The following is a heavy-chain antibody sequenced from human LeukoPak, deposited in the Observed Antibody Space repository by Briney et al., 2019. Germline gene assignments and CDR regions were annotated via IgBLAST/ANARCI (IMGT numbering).Heavy chain of an antibody. CDR1: GFTFSSYG. CDR2: IRYDGSNK. CDR3: AKERGEQWLGGLDY. V-gene: IGHV3-30*02. J-gene: IGHJ4*02. Sequence: GGSLRLSCAASGFTFSSYGMHWVRQAPGKGLEWVAFIRYDGSNKYYADSVKGRFTISRGNSKNTLYLQMNSLRAEDTAVYYCAKERGEQWLGGLDYWGQGTLVTVSS. D-gene: IGHD6-19*01.